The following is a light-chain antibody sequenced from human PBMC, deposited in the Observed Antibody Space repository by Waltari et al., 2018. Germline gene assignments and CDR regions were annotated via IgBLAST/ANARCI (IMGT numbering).Light chain of an antibody. CDR3: QQTNSFPLT. J-gene: IGKJ4*01. CDR2: HAT. Sequence: DIQMTQSPSSVSASLGDRVIITCRASQDISNGLVWYQQKPGKAPNLVVSHATTLQSGVPSRFSGTGSGTQFTLTISSLQPEDFATYYCQQTNSFPLTFGGGTKVEIK. CDR1: QDISNG. V-gene: IGKV1-12*01.